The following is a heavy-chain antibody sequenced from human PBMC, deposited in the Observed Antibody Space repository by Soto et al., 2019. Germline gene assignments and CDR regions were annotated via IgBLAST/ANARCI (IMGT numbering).Heavy chain of an antibody. D-gene: IGHD6-13*01. CDR1: GFTFSSYS. CDR2: ISSSSSYI. CDR3: ARDPYSSSWYFNYYYYGMDV. J-gene: IGHJ6*02. V-gene: IGHV3-21*01. Sequence: EVQLVESGGGLVKPGGSLRLSCAASGFTFSSYSMNWVRQAPGKGLEWVSPISSSSSYIYYADSVKGRFTISRDNAKNSLYLQMNSLRAEDTAVYYCARDPYSSSWYFNYYYYGMDVWGQGTTVTVSS.